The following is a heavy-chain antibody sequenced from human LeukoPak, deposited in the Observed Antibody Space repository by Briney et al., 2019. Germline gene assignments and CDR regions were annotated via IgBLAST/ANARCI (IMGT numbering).Heavy chain of an antibody. CDR1: GYSFTSYW. D-gene: IGHD2-15*01. CDR3: AGVVVNRTVLFDI. Sequence: GESLKISCKGSGYSFTSYWIGWVRQMPGKGLEWMGIIYPGDSDTRYSPSFQGQVTISADKSISTAYLQWSSLKASDTAMYYCAGVVVNRTVLFDIWGQGTMVTVSS. CDR2: IYPGDSDT. V-gene: IGHV5-51*01. J-gene: IGHJ3*02.